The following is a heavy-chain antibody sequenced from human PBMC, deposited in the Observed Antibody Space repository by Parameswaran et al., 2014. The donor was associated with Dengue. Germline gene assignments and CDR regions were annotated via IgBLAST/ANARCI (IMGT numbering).Heavy chain of an antibody. CDR2: TYYRSKWYN. V-gene: IGHV6-1*01. D-gene: IGHD3-16*02. CDR3: ARGSPPAYYDYVWGSYRYTCFDY. J-gene: IGHJ4*02. Sequence: ASETLSLTCAISGDSVSSNSAAWNWIRQSPSRGLEWLGRTYYRSKWYNDYAVSVKSRITINPDTSKNQFSLQLNSVTPEDTAVYYCARGSPPAYYDYVWGSYRYTCFDYWGQGTLVTVSS. CDR1: GDSVSSNSAA.